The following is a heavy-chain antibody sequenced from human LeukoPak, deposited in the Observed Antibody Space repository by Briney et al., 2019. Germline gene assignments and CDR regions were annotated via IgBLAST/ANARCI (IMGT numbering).Heavy chain of an antibody. D-gene: IGHD3-22*01. Sequence: GGSLRLSCAASGFTFSSYSMNWVRQAPGKGLEWVSYISSSSSTIYYADSVKGRFTISRDNAKNSLYLQMNSLRAEDTAVYYCARVYDYDSSGYSPFDYWGQGALVTVSS. CDR3: ARVYDYDSSGYSPFDY. CDR1: GFTFSSYS. V-gene: IGHV3-48*01. J-gene: IGHJ4*02. CDR2: ISSSSSTI.